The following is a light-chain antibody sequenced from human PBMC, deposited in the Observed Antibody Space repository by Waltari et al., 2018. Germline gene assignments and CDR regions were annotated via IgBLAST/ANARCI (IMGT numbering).Light chain of an antibody. Sequence: EIVLTQSPGTLSLSPGERATLSCRASQSVRSSYLAWYQQKPGQAPRPLIYGASSRAPGIPDRFSGSGSGTDFTLTISRLEPEDFAVYYCQQYGTLITFGQGTRLEIK. CDR1: QSVRSSY. CDR3: QQYGTLIT. CDR2: GAS. J-gene: IGKJ5*01. V-gene: IGKV3-20*01.